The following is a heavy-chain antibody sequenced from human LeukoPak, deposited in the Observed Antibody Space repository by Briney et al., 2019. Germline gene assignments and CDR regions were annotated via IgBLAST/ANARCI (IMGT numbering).Heavy chain of an antibody. CDR3: AKEDYFDSPGYLAY. CDR1: GFTFRNYA. Sequence: PGRSLRLSCAASGFTFRNYAMSWVRQAPGKGLEWVSGISGSGGTTSYADSVMGRFTISRDNSKNMMFLQLNSLRAEDTAFYYCAKEDYFDSPGYLAYWGQGTPVTVSS. CDR2: ISGSGGTT. V-gene: IGHV3-23*01. J-gene: IGHJ4*02. D-gene: IGHD3-22*01.